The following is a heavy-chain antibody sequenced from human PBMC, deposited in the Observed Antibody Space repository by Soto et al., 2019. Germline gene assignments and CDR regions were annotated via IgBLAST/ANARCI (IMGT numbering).Heavy chain of an antibody. CDR3: ARILRPHSQRGYFYGMDV. D-gene: IGHD5-12*01. Sequence: PGESLKISCKASGYSFNNYWIGWVRQMPGKGLEWMGIINPGDSESRNSPSFEGQVTISADKSISTAHLQWTSLKASDTAMYYCARILRPHSQRGYFYGMDVWGQGTTVTVSS. J-gene: IGHJ6*02. CDR2: INPGDSES. V-gene: IGHV5-51*01. CDR1: GYSFNNYW.